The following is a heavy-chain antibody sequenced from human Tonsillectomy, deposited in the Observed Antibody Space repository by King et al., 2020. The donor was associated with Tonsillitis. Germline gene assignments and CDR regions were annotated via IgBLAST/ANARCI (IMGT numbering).Heavy chain of an antibody. V-gene: IGHV3-30*02. J-gene: IGHJ3*02. Sequence: VQLVESGGGVVQPGGSLRLSCAASGFTFSSYGMHWVRQAPGKGLEWVTFIRYDGRDKYYADSVKGRFTISRDNSKNTLYLQMDSLRAEDTAVYYCAREPYRSSGLAAFEIWGQGRIVTVSS. CDR1: GFTFSSYG. CDR3: AREPYRSSGLAAFEI. D-gene: IGHD3-10*01. CDR2: IRYDGRDK.